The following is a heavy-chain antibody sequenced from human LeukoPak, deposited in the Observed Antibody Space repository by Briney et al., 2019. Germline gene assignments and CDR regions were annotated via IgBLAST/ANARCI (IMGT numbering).Heavy chain of an antibody. Sequence: GGSLRLPCAASGSTFSSYAMSWVRQAPGKGLEWVSAISGSGGSTYYADSVKGRFTISRDNSKNTLYLQMNSLRAEDTAVYYCAKTRPELWLHLHDAFDIWGQGTMLTVSS. V-gene: IGHV3-23*01. CDR2: ISGSGGST. CDR3: AKTRPELWLHLHDAFDI. J-gene: IGHJ3*02. D-gene: IGHD5-18*01. CDR1: GSTFSSYA.